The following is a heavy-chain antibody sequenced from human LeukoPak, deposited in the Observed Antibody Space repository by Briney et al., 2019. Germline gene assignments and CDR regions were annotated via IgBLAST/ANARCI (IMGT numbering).Heavy chain of an antibody. V-gene: IGHV3-53*01. Sequence: PGGSPRLSCAASALTVTNTYMSWVRQAPGMGLEWVSVIYIGGSTYYADSVKGRFTISRDSSENTVYLQMTSLRVEDTAVYYCARCKIGSHFDYWGQGTLVTVSS. CDR1: ALTVTNTY. D-gene: IGHD1-26*01. CDR3: ARCKIGSHFDY. J-gene: IGHJ4*02. CDR2: IYIGGST.